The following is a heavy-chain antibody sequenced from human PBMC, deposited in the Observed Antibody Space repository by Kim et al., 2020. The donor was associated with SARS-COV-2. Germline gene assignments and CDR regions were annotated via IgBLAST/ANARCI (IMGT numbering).Heavy chain of an antibody. V-gene: IGHV4-59*13. CDR1: GGSINSYY. J-gene: IGHJ1*01. D-gene: IGHD3-10*01. Sequence: SETLSLTCTDSGGSINSYYWTWIRQPPGKGLEWIGYIYYSGSTNYNPSLKSRVTMSVDTAKNQFSLNLTSVTAADTAVYYCARFGSGSYVVFQHWGQGTL. CDR3: ARFGSGSYVVFQH. CDR2: IYYSGST.